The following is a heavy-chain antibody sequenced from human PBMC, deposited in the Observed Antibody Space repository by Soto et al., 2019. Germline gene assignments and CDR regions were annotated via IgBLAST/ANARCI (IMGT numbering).Heavy chain of an antibody. V-gene: IGHV4-30-4*01. J-gene: IGHJ6*02. CDR1: GYSISNSDYY. CDR2: IDYSGST. Sequence: SETLSLTCTVSGYSISNSDYYWNWIRQSPGKGLEWIASIDYSGSTYYNPSLKSRVVISADTSNNLFSLKLRSGTAADTALYFLSRDAKYCCGFDVWGQGTTVTVSS. CDR3: SRDAKYCCGFDV.